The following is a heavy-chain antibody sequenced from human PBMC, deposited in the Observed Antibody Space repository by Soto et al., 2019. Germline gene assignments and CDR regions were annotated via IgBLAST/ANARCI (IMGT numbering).Heavy chain of an antibody. V-gene: IGHV1-18*01. J-gene: IGHJ4*02. CDR3: ARDDYGDSFVDY. Sequence: ASVKVSCKASVYTFTIYGISWVRQAPGQGLEWMGWISAYNGNTNYAQKLQGRVTMTTDTSTSTAYMELRSLRSDDTAVYYCARDDYGDSFVDYWGQGTLVTVSS. CDR1: VYTFTIYG. CDR2: ISAYNGNT. D-gene: IGHD4-17*01.